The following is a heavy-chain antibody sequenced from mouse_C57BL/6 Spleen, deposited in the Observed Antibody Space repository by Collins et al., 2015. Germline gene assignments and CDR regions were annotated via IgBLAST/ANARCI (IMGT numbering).Heavy chain of an antibody. D-gene: IGHD3-2*02. J-gene: IGHJ3*01. V-gene: IGHV1-53*01. CDR2: INPSNGGT. CDR1: GYTFTGYW. CDR3: ARGSSGPLN. Sequence: QVQPQQSGAELMKPGASVKLSCKATGYTFTGYWMHWVKQRPGQGLEWIGNINPSNGGTNYNEKFKSKATLTVDKSSSTAYMQLSSLTSEDSAVYYCARGSSGPLNWGQGTLVTVSA.